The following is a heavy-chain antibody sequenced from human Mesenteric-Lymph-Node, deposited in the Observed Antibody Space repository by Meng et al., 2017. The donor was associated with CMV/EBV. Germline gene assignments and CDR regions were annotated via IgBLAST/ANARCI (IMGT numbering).Heavy chain of an antibody. CDR3: ARDQHDYGDYSNWFDP. CDR1: GYTFTSYG. Sequence: SVKVSCKASGYTFTSYGISWVRQAPGQGLEWMGWISAYNGNTNYAQKLQGRVTMTTDTSTSTAYMELRSLRSDDTAVYYCARDQHDYGDYSNWFDPWGQGTLVTVSS. D-gene: IGHD4-17*01. V-gene: IGHV1-18*01. J-gene: IGHJ5*02. CDR2: ISAYNGNT.